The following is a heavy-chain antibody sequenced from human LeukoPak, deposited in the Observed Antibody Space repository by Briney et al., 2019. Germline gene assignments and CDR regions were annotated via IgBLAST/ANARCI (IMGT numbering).Heavy chain of an antibody. J-gene: IGHJ4*02. Sequence: ASVKVSCKASGYTFTSYGISWVRQAPGQGLEWMGWISAYNGNTNYAQKLQGRVTMTTDTSTSTAYVELRSLRSDDTAVYYCARDVNRYRSGRFDYWGQGTLVTVSS. V-gene: IGHV1-18*01. CDR3: ARDVNRYRSGRFDY. CDR1: GYTFTSYG. CDR2: ISAYNGNT. D-gene: IGHD6-19*01.